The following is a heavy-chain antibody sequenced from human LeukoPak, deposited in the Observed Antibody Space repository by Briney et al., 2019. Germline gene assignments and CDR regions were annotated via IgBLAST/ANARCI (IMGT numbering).Heavy chain of an antibody. V-gene: IGHV4-61*01. CDR3: ARGDDFWSGYYQPYYYGMDV. J-gene: IGHJ6*02. CDR1: GGSVSSGSYY. CDR2: IYYSGST. D-gene: IGHD3-3*01. Sequence: SETLSLTCTVSGGSVSSGSYYWSWIRQPPGKGLEWIGDIYYSGSTNYNPSLKSRVTISVDTSKNQFSLKLSSVTAADTAVYYCARGDDFWSGYYQPYYYGMDVWGQGTTVTVSS.